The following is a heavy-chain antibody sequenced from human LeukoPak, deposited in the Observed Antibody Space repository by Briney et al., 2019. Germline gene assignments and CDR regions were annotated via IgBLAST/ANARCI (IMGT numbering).Heavy chain of an antibody. CDR2: IYYNGSP. V-gene: IGHV4-59*08. CDR3: ARHRGVTRRAAFDI. J-gene: IGHJ3*02. Sequence: SETLSLTCTVSGASINSHYWSWIRQPPGKGLEWIGHIYYNGSPNYNPSLKSRVTISVDTSKNQFSLKLSSVTAADTAVYYCARHRGVTRRAAFDIWGQGTMVTVSS. D-gene: IGHD2-21*02. CDR1: GASINSHY.